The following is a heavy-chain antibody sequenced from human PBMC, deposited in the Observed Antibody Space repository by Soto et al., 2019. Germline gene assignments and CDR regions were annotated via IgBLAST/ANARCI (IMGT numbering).Heavy chain of an antibody. CDR1: GFTFSSYS. V-gene: IGHV3-48*01. D-gene: IGHD2-15*01. CDR2: ISSSSSTI. Sequence: EVQLVESGGGLVQPGGSLRLSCAASGFTFSSYSMNWVRQAPGKGLEWVSYISSSSSTIYYADSVKGRFTISRDNAKNSLYLQMKSLRAEDTAVYYCAKEDIVVVVADYYYGMDVWGQGTTVTVSS. J-gene: IGHJ6*02. CDR3: AKEDIVVVVADYYYGMDV.